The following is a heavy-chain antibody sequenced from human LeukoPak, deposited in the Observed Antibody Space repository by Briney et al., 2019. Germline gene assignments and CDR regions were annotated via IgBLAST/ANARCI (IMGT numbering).Heavy chain of an antibody. D-gene: IGHD5-24*01. V-gene: IGHV3-7*01. CDR1: GFTFSSYW. J-gene: IGHJ6*03. Sequence: HPGGSLRLSCAASGFTFSSYWMSWVRQAPGKGLEWVANIKQDGSEKYYVDSVKGRFTISRDNAKNSLYLQMNSLRAEDTAVYYCARDLWLQDNYYLDVWGKGTTVTVSS. CDR3: ARDLWLQDNYYLDV. CDR2: IKQDGSEK.